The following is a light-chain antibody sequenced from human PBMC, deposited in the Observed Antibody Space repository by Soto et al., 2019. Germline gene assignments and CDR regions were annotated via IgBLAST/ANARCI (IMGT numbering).Light chain of an antibody. J-gene: IGLJ1*01. Sequence: QSALTQPASVSGSPGQSITISCTGTSSDVGGYNYVSWYQQHPGKAPKLMIYEVSNRPSGVSNRFSGSKSGNAASLTISGLQTEDEADYYCSSYTRSSTLVFGSGTKVTVL. CDR1: SSDVGGYNY. CDR3: SSYTRSSTLV. V-gene: IGLV2-14*01. CDR2: EVS.